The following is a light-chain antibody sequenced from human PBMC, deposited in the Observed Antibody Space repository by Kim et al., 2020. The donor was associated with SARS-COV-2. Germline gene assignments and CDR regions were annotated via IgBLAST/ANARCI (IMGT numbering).Light chain of an antibody. CDR1: KLGDKY. Sequence: SYELTQPPSVSVSPGQTASITCSGDKLGDKYACWYQQKPGQSPVLAIYQDSKRPSGIPERFSGSNSGNTATLTISGTQAMDEADYYCQAWDSSTACFGGG. V-gene: IGLV3-1*01. CDR2: QDS. J-gene: IGLJ2*01. CDR3: QAWDSSTAC.